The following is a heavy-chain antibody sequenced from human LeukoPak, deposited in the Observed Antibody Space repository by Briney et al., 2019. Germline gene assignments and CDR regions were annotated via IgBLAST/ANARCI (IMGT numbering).Heavy chain of an antibody. CDR3: ARTAGYCSGGTCVDS. J-gene: IGHJ4*02. CDR1: GGSIGSSSYY. V-gene: IGHV4-39*01. D-gene: IGHD2-15*01. Sequence: PSETLSLTCSVSGGSIGSSSYYWGWIRQPPGKGLEWIGSIYYSGSTYYNPSLKSRLTIAADTSKNQFSLRLSSVTAADTAVYCCARTAGYCSGGTCVDSWGQGTLVTVSS. CDR2: IYYSGST.